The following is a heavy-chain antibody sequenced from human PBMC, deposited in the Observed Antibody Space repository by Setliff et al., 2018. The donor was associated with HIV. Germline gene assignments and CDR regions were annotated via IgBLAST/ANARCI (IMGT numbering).Heavy chain of an antibody. J-gene: IGHJ1*01. Sequence: SETLSLTCTVSGGSSSSRSYYWGWIRQPPGKGLEWIGSIYSSGSTYYNPSPKSRVTISVDTSKKQFSLRLSSVTAADTAVYYCARDGRHDRNRWYVTHQYFKYWGQGTLVTVSS. CDR1: GGSSSSRSYY. CDR3: ARDGRHDRNRWYVTHQYFKY. D-gene: IGHD2-15*01. V-gene: IGHV4-39*07. CDR2: IYSSGST.